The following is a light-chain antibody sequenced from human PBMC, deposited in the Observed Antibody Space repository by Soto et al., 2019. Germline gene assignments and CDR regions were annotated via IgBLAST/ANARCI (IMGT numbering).Light chain of an antibody. CDR2: WAS. Sequence: DIVMTQSPDSLAVTLGERATINCKSSQSVLYSSNNKNYLAWYQQKPGQPPKLLIYWASTRESGVPDRFSGSGSGTDLTLTISSLQSEDVAVYYCQQYYSTPITFGHGTKVDIK. CDR3: QQYYSTPIT. CDR1: QSVLYSSNNKNY. J-gene: IGKJ3*01. V-gene: IGKV4-1*01.